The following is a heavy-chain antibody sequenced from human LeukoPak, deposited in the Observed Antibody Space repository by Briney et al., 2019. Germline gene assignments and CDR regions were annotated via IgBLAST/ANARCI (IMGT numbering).Heavy chain of an antibody. CDR1: GFTVSSNY. J-gene: IGHJ6*02. Sequence: GGSLRLSCAASGFTVSSNYMSWVRQAPGKGLEWVSVIYSGGSTYYADSVKGRFTISRDNSKNTLYLQMNSLRAEDTAVYYCARDQFSIAVGYYYYYGMDVWGQGTTVTVSS. CDR3: ARDQFSIAVGYYYYYGMDV. CDR2: IYSGGST. V-gene: IGHV3-53*01. D-gene: IGHD6-19*01.